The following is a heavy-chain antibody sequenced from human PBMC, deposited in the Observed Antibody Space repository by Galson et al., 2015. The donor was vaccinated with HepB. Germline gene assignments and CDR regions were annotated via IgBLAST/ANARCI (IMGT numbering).Heavy chain of an antibody. D-gene: IGHD6-13*01. V-gene: IGHV3-33*01. CDR1: GFTFSSYG. CDR2: IWYNGSNK. Sequence: SLRLSCAASGFTFSSYGMHWVRQAPGKGLEWVAVIWYNGSNKFYVDSVKGRFTISRDNPKNTVYLQMNSLRAEDTAVYYCARERNIAAPAALDSWGQGTLVTVSS. J-gene: IGHJ4*02. CDR3: ARERNIAAPAALDS.